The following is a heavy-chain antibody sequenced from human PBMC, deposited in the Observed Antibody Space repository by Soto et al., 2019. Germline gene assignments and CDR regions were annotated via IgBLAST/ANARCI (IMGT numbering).Heavy chain of an antibody. Sequence: SETLSLTCAVYGGSFSGYYWSWIRQPPGKGLEWIGEINHSGSTNYNPSLKSRVTISVDTSKNQFSLKLSSVTAADTAVYYCARASVVVAVNWFDPWGQGTLVTVSS. CDR2: INHSGST. CDR3: ARASVVVAVNWFDP. D-gene: IGHD2-15*01. J-gene: IGHJ5*02. V-gene: IGHV4-34*01. CDR1: GGSFSGYY.